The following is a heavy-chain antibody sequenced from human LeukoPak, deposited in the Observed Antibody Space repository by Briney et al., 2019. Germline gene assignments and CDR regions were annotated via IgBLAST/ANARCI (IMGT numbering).Heavy chain of an antibody. CDR1: GYTFTSYY. V-gene: IGHV1-46*01. CDR2: INPSGGST. CDR3: ARDRSPNWFDP. Sequence: ASVKVSCKASGYTFTSYYMHWVRQAPGQGLEWMGIINPSGGSTSYAQKFQGRVTVTRDTSTSTVYMELSSLRSEDTAVYYCARDRSPNWFDPWGQGTLVTVSS. J-gene: IGHJ5*02.